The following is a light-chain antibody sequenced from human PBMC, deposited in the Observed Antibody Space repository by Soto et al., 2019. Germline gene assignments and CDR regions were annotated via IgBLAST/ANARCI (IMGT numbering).Light chain of an antibody. CDR2: DVG. Sequence: QSALTQPASVSGSPGQSITISCTGTSSDIGGYNYVSWYQQHPGKAPKLIIYDVGNRPSGVSNRFSGSKSANTASLTISGLQAEDDADYYCSSYTSSSTPFVFGSGTKLTVL. V-gene: IGLV2-14*01. CDR1: SSDIGGYNY. CDR3: SSYTSSSTPFV. J-gene: IGLJ1*01.